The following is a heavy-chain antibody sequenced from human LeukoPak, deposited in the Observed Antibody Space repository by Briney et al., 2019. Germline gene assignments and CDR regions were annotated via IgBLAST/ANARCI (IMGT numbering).Heavy chain of an antibody. CDR1: AFTFSSYW. CDR2: KKQEGSEK. J-gene: IGHJ4*02. V-gene: IGHV3-7*01. D-gene: IGHD4/OR15-4a*01. CDR3: ARRLGCDY. Sequence: SGGSLRLFCAASAFTFSSYWMSWVRQDPGRGREWVANKKQEGSEKYYVDSVKGRFTIARENAKNSLYLQINSLRAEDTAVYYCARRLGCDYWGQGTLVTVSS.